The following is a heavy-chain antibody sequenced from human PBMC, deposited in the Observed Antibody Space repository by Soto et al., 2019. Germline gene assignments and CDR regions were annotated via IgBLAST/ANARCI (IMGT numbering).Heavy chain of an antibody. Sequence: GESLKISCKGSGYSFTSYWIGWVRQMPGKGLEWMGIIYPGDSDTRYSPSFQGQVTISADKSISTAYLQWSSLKASDTAMYYCARQPWFGELSNTNYYYYGMDVWGQGTTVIVSS. J-gene: IGHJ6*02. CDR1: GYSFTSYW. CDR2: IYPGDSDT. V-gene: IGHV5-51*01. D-gene: IGHD3-10*01. CDR3: ARQPWFGELSNTNYYYYGMDV.